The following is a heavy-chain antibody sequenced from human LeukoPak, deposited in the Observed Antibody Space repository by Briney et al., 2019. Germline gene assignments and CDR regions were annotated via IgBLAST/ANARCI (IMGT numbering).Heavy chain of an antibody. CDR1: GFTFSSYS. J-gene: IGHJ4*02. Sequence: GGSLRLSCAASGFTFSSYSMNWVRQAPGKGLEWVSSISSGSSYIYYADSVKGRFTISRDNSKNTLYLQMNSLRAEDTAVYYCAKTNRLSYYDFWSGYQNYWGQGTLVTVSS. D-gene: IGHD3-3*01. CDR3: AKTNRLSYYDFWSGYQNY. V-gene: IGHV3-21*04. CDR2: ISSGSSYI.